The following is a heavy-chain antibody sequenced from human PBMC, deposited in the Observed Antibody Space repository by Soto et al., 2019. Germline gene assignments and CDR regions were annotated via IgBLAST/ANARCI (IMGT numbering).Heavy chain of an antibody. CDR1: GFTFSSYG. CDR3: ARDPSQQLVRGGPFDY. V-gene: IGHV3-33*01. CDR2: IWFDGSNK. D-gene: IGHD6-6*01. Sequence: GGSLRLSCAASGFTFSSYGMHWVRQAPGKGLEWVAVIWFDGSNKYYADSVKGRFTISRDNSKNTLYLQMNSLRAEDTAVYYCARDPSQQLVRGGPFDYWGQGTLVTVSS. J-gene: IGHJ4*02.